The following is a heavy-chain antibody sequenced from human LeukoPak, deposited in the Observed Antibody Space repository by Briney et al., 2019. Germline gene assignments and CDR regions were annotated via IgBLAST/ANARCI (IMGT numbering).Heavy chain of an antibody. V-gene: IGHV1-18*01. CDR1: GYTFTSYG. J-gene: IGHJ5*02. Sequence: ASVKVSCKASGYTFTSYGISWVRQAPGQGLEGMGWISAYNGNTNYAQKLQGRVTMTTDTSTSTAYMELRSLRSDDTAVYYCARNHRIAAAGTPHNWFDPWGQGTLVTVSS. CDR3: ARNHRIAAAGTPHNWFDP. D-gene: IGHD6-13*01. CDR2: ISAYNGNT.